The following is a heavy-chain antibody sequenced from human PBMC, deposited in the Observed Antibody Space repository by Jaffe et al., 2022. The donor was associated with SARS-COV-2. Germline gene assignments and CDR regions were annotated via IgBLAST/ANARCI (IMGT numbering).Heavy chain of an antibody. CDR3: ARVGDHTHPVGRGYYYGMDV. CDR1: GFTFDDYG. D-gene: IGHD2-21*02. CDR2: INWNGGST. J-gene: IGHJ6*02. V-gene: IGHV3-20*01. Sequence: EVQLVESGGGVVRPGGSLRLSCAASGFTFDDYGMSWVRQAPGKGLEWVSGINWNGGSTGYADSVKGRFTISRDNAKNSLYLQMNSLRAEDTALYHCARVGDHTHPVGRGYYYGMDVWGQGTTVTVSS.